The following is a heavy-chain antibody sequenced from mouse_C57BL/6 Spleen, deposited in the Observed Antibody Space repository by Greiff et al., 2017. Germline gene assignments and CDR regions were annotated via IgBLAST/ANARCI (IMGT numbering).Heavy chain of an antibody. CDR3: ASSNYYDYAYYFDY. D-gene: IGHD2-4*01. J-gene: IGHJ2*01. V-gene: IGHV1-55*01. CDR2: IYPGSGST. CDR1: GYTFTSYW. Sequence: VKLQQPGAELVKPGASVKMSCKASGYTFTSYWITWVKQRPGQGLEWIGDIYPGSGSTNYNEKFKSKATLTVDTSSSTAYMQLSSLTSEDSAVYYCASSNYYDYAYYFDYWGQGTTLTVSS.